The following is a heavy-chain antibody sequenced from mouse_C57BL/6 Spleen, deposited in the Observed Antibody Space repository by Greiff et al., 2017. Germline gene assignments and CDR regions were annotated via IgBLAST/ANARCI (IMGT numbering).Heavy chain of an antibody. Sequence: EVQLQQSGPELVKPGASVKISCKASGYTFTDYYMNWVKQSHGKSLEWIGDINPNNGGTSYNQKFTGKATLTVDKSSSTAYMKLKSERSEDYGINYCARRDGSVDYWGQGTTLKVSS. J-gene: IGHJ2*01. CDR2: INPNNGGT. D-gene: IGHD2-3*01. CDR1: GYTFTDYY. CDR3: ARRDGSVDY. V-gene: IGHV1-26*01.